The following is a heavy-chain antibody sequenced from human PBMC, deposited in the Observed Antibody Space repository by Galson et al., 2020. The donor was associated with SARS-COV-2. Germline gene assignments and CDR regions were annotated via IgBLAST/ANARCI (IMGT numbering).Heavy chain of an antibody. CDR1: EYTFTGYY. J-gene: IGHJ4*02. Sequence: ASVKVSCKASEYTFTGYYLHWVRQAPGQGLEWMDWISPNSGGTIYAQKFQGRVTMTRDTSISTAYMELSSLRSDDTAVYYCVKDGGRNVNAPFDDWGQGTLVTVSS. CDR2: ISPNSGGT. V-gene: IGHV1-2*02. D-gene: IGHD3-16*01. CDR3: VKDGGRNVNAPFDD.